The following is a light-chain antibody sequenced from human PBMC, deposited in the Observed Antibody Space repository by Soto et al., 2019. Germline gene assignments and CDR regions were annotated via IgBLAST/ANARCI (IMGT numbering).Light chain of an antibody. V-gene: IGLV2-14*03. Sequence: QSVLTQPASVSGSPGQSITISCTGISSDVGDYTYVSWYQHHPGKAPKLMIFDVSSRPSGVSNRFSGSKSGNTASLTISGLQAEDEADYYCALKRPSPSWVFGGGTKLTVL. CDR3: ALKRPSPSWV. J-gene: IGLJ2*01. CDR2: DVS. CDR1: SSDVGDYTY.